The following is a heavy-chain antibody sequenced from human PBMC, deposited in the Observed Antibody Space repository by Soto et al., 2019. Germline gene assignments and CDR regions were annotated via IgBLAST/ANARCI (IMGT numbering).Heavy chain of an antibody. Sequence: PGGSLRLSCAASGFTFSSYSMNWVRQAPGKGLEWVSSISSSSSYIYYADSVKGRFTISRDNAKNSLYLQMNSLRAEDTAVYYCARDPFYDILTGYYNTGSVSWGQGTLVTVS. CDR2: ISSSSSYI. CDR1: GFTFSSYS. V-gene: IGHV3-21*01. D-gene: IGHD3-9*01. J-gene: IGHJ5*02. CDR3: ARDPFYDILTGYYNTGSVS.